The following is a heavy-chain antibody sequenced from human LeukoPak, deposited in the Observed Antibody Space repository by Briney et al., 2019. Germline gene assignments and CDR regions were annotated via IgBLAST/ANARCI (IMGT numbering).Heavy chain of an antibody. D-gene: IGHD3-9*01. J-gene: IGHJ3*02. V-gene: IGHV4-39*01. Sequence: PSETLSLTCTVSGGSISSSSYYWGWIRQPPGKGLEWIGSIYYSGRTYHNPSLKSRVTISVDTSKNQFSLKLTSVTAADTAVYYCARQGYVDSPWAFDIWGQGTMVTVSS. CDR2: IYYSGRT. CDR3: ARQGYVDSPWAFDI. CDR1: GGSISSSSYY.